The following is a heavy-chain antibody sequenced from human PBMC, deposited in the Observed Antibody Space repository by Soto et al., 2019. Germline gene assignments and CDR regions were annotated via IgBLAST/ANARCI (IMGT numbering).Heavy chain of an antibody. D-gene: IGHD6-19*01. J-gene: IGHJ4*02. CDR3: ARDDVAVADKSFDY. CDR1: GFTFSSYS. CDR2: ISSSSSYI. Sequence: EVQLVESGGGLVKPGGSPRLSCAASGFTFSSYSMNWVRQAPGKGLEWVSSISSSSSYIYYADSVKGRFTISRDNAKNSLYLQMNSLRAEDTAVYYCARDDVAVADKSFDYWGQGTLVTVSS. V-gene: IGHV3-21*01.